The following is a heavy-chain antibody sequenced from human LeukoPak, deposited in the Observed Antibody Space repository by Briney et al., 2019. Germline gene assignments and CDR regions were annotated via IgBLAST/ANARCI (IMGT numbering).Heavy chain of an antibody. D-gene: IGHD4-11*01. J-gene: IGHJ5*02. CDR1: GSSMNGFQ. CDR2: ISTSGNI. V-gene: IGHV4-4*07. Sequence: SETLSLTCTVSGSSMNGFQWSWIRQPAGKGPEWIGRISTSGNINYTPSLKSRVTMSVDTSKNQFSLKLTSVTAADTAVYFCARGQSYRKSQNWFGPWGQGTLVTVSS. CDR3: ARGQSYRKSQNWFGP.